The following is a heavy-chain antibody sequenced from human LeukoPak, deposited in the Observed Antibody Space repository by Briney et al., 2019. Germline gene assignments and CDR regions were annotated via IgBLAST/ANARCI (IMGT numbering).Heavy chain of an antibody. J-gene: IGHJ4*02. CDR3: AKDCYSTIFGVVINPIDY. CDR2: ISGSGGST. D-gene: IGHD3-3*01. CDR1: GFTFSSYA. Sequence: GGSLRLSCAASGFTFSSYAMSWVRRAPGKGLEWVSAISGSGGSTYYADSVKGRFTISRDNSKNTLYLQMNSLRAEDTAVYYCAKDCYSTIFGVVINPIDYWGQGTLVTVSS. V-gene: IGHV3-23*01.